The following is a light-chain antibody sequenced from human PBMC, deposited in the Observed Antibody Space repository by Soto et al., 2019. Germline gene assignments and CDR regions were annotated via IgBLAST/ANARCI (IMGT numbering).Light chain of an antibody. CDR3: RQALKGPCT. CDR2: LGS. CDR1: ESLLHSNGYNY. Sequence: DIVMTQSPLSLPVTPGEPASISCKSSESLLHSNGYNYVDWYLQKPGQSPQLLIYLGSNRAYGVTDRFSGSGPGTDFTLKISRVEAEDVWVYYCRQALKGPCTFGHGDKV. V-gene: IGKV2-28*01. J-gene: IGKJ1*01.